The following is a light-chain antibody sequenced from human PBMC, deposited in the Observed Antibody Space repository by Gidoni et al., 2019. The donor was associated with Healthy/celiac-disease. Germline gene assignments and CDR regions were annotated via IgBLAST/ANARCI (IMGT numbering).Light chain of an antibody. Sequence: AIRMTQSPSSFSASPGDRVTITCRASQGISSYFAWYQQKPGKAPKLLIYAASTLQSGVPSRFSGSGSGTDFTLTISCLQSEDFATYYCQQYYSYPTFGQGTKVEIK. J-gene: IGKJ1*01. V-gene: IGKV1-8*01. CDR1: QGISSY. CDR3: QQYYSYPT. CDR2: AAS.